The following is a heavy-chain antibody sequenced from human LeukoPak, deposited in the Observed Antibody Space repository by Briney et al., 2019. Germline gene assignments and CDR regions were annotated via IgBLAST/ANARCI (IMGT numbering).Heavy chain of an antibody. CDR3: ARVGGYSNSPADY. CDR2: ISSNGGST. Sequence: PGGSLRLSCAASGFTFSSYAMHWVRQAPGKGLEYVSAISSNGGSTHYADSVKGRFTISRDNSKNTLYLQMGSLRAEDMAVYCCARVGGYSNSPADYWGQGTLVTVSS. D-gene: IGHD6-6*01. CDR1: GFTFSSYA. V-gene: IGHV3-64*02. J-gene: IGHJ4*02.